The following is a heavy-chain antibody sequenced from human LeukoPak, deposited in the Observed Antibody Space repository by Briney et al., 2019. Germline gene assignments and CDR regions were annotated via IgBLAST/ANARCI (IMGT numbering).Heavy chain of an antibody. D-gene: IGHD6-13*01. CDR3: ARREGSSSWYGGWFDP. CDR2: IYPGDSDT. V-gene: IGHV5-51*01. CDR1: GYRFTSYW. J-gene: IGHJ5*02. Sequence: GESLKISCKGSGYRFTSYWIGWVRQMPGKGLEWMGIIYPGDSDTRYSPSFQGQVTISADKSISTAYLQWSSLKASDTAMYYCARREGSSSWYGGWFDPWGQGTLVTVSS.